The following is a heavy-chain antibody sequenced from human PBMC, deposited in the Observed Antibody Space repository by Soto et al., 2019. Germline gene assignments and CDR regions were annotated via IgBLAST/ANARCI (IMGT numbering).Heavy chain of an antibody. CDR3: VRETLKGERSFDD. Sequence: QVQLQESGPGLVKPSQTLSLTCTVSGDSIISGDSYWTWIRQPPGKGLEWIGYVYHSGSTYYTPSLRSRVTISADTSKNQFSLKLNSVTAADTAVYYCVRETLKGERSFDDWGQGTLVTVSS. CDR2: VYHSGST. J-gene: IGHJ4*02. CDR1: GDSIISGDSY. V-gene: IGHV4-30-4*01. D-gene: IGHD3-10*01.